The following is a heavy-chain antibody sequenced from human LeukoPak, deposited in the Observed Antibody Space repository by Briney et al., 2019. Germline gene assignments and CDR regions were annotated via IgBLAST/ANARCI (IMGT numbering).Heavy chain of an antibody. V-gene: IGHV1-2*06. J-gene: IGHJ6*03. CDR3: AREEQYYDILTGYYSYYYYYMDV. Sequence: ASVKVSCKASGYTFTGYYMHWVRQAPGQGLEWMGRINPNSGGTNYAQKFQGRVTMTRDTSISTAYMDLSRLRSDDTAVYYCAREEQYYDILTGYYSYYYYYMDVWGKGTTVTVSS. CDR2: INPNSGGT. CDR1: GYTFTGYY. D-gene: IGHD3-9*01.